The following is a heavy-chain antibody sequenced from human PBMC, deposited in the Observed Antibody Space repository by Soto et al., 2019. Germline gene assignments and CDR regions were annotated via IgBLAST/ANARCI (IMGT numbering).Heavy chain of an antibody. J-gene: IGHJ4*02. CDR3: AREQDYDILTGYSH. CDR2: IIPIFGTA. CDR1: GGTFSSYA. V-gene: IGHV1-69*13. D-gene: IGHD3-9*01. Sequence: SVKVSCKASGGTFSSYAISWVRQAPGQGLEWMGGIIPIFGTANYAQKFQGRVTITADESTSTAYMELSSLRSEDTAVYYCAREQDYDILTGYSHWGQGTLVTVSS.